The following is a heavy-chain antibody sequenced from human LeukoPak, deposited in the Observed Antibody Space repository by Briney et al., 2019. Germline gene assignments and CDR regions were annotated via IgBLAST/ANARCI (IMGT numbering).Heavy chain of an antibody. Sequence: ASVRVSCKASRGTLSRYTVSWGGEAPGQGLEWMGRIIPILGIANYAQKFQGRVTITADKSTSTAYMELSSLRSEDTAVYYCASGGGFDYWGQGTLVTVSS. CDR2: IIPILGIA. CDR1: RGTLSRYT. V-gene: IGHV1-69*02. J-gene: IGHJ4*02. D-gene: IGHD3-16*01. CDR3: ASGGGFDY.